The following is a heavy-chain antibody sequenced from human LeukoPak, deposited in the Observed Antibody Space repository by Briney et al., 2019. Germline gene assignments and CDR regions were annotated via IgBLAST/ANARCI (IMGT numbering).Heavy chain of an antibody. J-gene: IGHJ5*02. CDR2: INYSGST. CDR1: GGSFSGYY. D-gene: IGHD3-10*01. CDR3: ARRVTYYYGSGPTNWFDP. Sequence: PETLSLTCAVYGGSFSGYYWSWIRQPPGKGLEWIGEINYSGSTNYNPSLKGRVTISVDTSKNQFSLKLSSVTAADTAVYYCARRVTYYYGSGPTNWFDPWGQGTLVTVSS. V-gene: IGHV4-34*01.